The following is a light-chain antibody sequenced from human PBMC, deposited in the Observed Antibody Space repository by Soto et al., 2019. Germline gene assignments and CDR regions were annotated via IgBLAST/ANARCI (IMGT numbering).Light chain of an antibody. Sequence: DIQMTQSPSTLSASVGDRVTITCRASQSVSNWLAWYQQKPGKAPKLLIYDASTLESGVPSRFSGSGSGTEFTLTISSLQPDDFTTYYCQHYNSYSYTFGQGTKVDIK. J-gene: IGKJ2*01. V-gene: IGKV1-5*01. CDR3: QHYNSYSYT. CDR1: QSVSNW. CDR2: DAS.